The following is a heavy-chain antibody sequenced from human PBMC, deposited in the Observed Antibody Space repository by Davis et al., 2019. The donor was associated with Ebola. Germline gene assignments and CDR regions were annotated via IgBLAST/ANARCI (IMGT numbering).Heavy chain of an antibody. J-gene: IGHJ4*02. D-gene: IGHD6-19*01. V-gene: IGHV1-69*06. CDR3: ARDRGGGLYSSGWNDY. CDR1: GATFSRNAFA. Sequence: AASVKVSCKASGATFSRNAFAINWVRQAPGQGLEWMGGIIPVLGTVDYAAKFQGRVTITADKSTSTAYMELSSLRSEDTAVYYCARDRGGGLYSSGWNDYWGQGTLVTVSS. CDR2: IIPVLGTV.